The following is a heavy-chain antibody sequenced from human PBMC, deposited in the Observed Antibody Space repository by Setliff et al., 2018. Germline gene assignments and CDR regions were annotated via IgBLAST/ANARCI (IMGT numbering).Heavy chain of an antibody. CDR2: IIPLLETA. V-gene: IGHV1-69*06. J-gene: IGHJ4*02. D-gene: IGHD6-13*01. Sequence: SVKVSCKASGCAFTSYYMYWVRQAPGQGLEWMGGIIPLLETAKYAQKFQGRVTITADKSTSTGYMELSSVRSDDTAIYYCARGGMAAAGRKGVFEYWGQGTQVTVSS. CDR3: ARGGMAAAGRKGVFEY. CDR1: GCAFTSYY.